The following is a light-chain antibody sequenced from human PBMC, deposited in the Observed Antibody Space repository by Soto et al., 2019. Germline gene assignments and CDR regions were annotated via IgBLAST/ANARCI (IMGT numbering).Light chain of an antibody. CDR1: QSVSSN. CDR3: QQYNNWPRT. J-gene: IGKJ1*01. CDR2: GAS. V-gene: IGKV3-15*01. Sequence: IVLTQSPATLSLSPWGRATLSCRASQSVSSNLAWYQQKPGQAPRLLIYGASTRATGIPARFSGSGSGTEFTLTISSLQSEDFAVYYCQQYNNWPRTFGQGTK.